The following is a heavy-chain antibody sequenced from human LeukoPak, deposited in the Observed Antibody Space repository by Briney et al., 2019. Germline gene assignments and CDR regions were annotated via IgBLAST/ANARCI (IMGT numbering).Heavy chain of an antibody. D-gene: IGHD6-13*01. Sequence: ASVKVSCKASGGTFGSYAISWVRQAPGQGLEWMGGIIPIFGTANYAQKFQGRVTITTDESTSTAYMELSSLRSEDTAVYYCARGTSSSWSYYYYYYMDVWGKGTTVTVSS. CDR1: GGTFGSYA. CDR3: ARGTSSSWSYYYYYYMDV. J-gene: IGHJ6*03. CDR2: IIPIFGTA. V-gene: IGHV1-69*05.